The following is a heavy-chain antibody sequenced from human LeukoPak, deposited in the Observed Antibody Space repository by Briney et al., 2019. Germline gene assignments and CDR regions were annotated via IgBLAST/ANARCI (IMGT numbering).Heavy chain of an antibody. D-gene: IGHD3-22*01. J-gene: IGHJ4*02. CDR2: ISSSSSYI. CDR3: ARGGMIYYDGSGYYYFDY. Sequence: GGSLRLSCAASGFTFSSYSMNWVRQAPGKGLEWVSSISSSSSYIYYADSVRGRFTISRDNAKNSLYLQMNSLRAEDTAVYYCARGGMIYYDGSGYYYFDYWGQGTLVTVSS. V-gene: IGHV3-21*01. CDR1: GFTFSSYS.